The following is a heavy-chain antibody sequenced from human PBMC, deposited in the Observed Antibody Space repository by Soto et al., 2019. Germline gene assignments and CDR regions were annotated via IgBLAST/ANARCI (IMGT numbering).Heavy chain of an antibody. Sequence: SETLSLTCAVYGGSFSGYYWSWIRQPPGKGLEWIGEINHSGSTNYNPSLKSRVTISVDTSKNQFSLKLSSVTAADTAVYYCARADDRSGYYYDAFDIWGQGTMVT. J-gene: IGHJ3*02. D-gene: IGHD3-22*01. CDR3: ARADDRSGYYYDAFDI. CDR2: INHSGST. CDR1: GGSFSGYY. V-gene: IGHV4-34*01.